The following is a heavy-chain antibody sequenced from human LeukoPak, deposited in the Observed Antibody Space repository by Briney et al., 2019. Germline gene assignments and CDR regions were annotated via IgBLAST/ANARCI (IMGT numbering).Heavy chain of an antibody. CDR2: INPNSGGT. Sequence: GASVKVSCKASGYTFTGYYMHWVRQAPGQGLEWMGWINPNSGGTNYAQKFQGRVTMTRDTSISTAYMELSRLRSDDTAVYYCARMPLGVRGRYYFDYWGQGTLVTVSS. V-gene: IGHV1-2*02. J-gene: IGHJ4*02. CDR3: ARMPLGVRGRYYFDY. D-gene: IGHD2-21*01. CDR1: GYTFTGYY.